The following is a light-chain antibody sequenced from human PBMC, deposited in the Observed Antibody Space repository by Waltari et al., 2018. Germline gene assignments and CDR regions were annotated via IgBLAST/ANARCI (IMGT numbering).Light chain of an antibody. J-gene: IGKJ4*01. CDR2: DAS. V-gene: IGKV1-33*01. CDR3: QQYANLPLT. Sequence: DTQMTQTPYSLSASVGDRAPITCQASQDIRENLNWFQQKPGKAPQVLIFDASRSQAVVPSRFSGSGSGTDFAFTISSLQPEDIGTYYCQQYANLPLTFGGGTRVEL. CDR1: QDIREN.